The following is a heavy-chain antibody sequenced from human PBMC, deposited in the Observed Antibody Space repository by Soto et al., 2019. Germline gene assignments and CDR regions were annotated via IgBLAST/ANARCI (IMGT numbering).Heavy chain of an antibody. J-gene: IGHJ6*02. CDR3: ARQGFGALHGVVDV. V-gene: IGHV4-59*08. CDR2: VHHSWGS. Sequence: QVQLQESGPGLVKPSETLSLSCTVSGGSISSYYWSWIRQPPGKGMEWIGYVHHSWGSTYNPSLQVRVALSLDTSKSQLSLKLTSVTATDTAGYYCARQGFGALHGVVDVWGQGTTVTVSS. CDR1: GGSISSYY. D-gene: IGHD3-10*01.